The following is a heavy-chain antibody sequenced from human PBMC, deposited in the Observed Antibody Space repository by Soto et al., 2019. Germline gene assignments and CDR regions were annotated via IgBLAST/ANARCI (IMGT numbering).Heavy chain of an antibody. Sequence: HPGGSLRLSCAASGFTFSSYGMHWVRQAPGKGLEWVAVISYDGSNKYYADSVKGRFTISRDNSKNTLYLQMNSLRAEDTAVYYCAKAQPEPAYDFWSGYYPSLSYNWFDPWGQGTLVTVSS. V-gene: IGHV3-30*18. J-gene: IGHJ5*02. CDR3: AKAQPEPAYDFWSGYYPSLSYNWFDP. CDR1: GFTFSSYG. CDR2: ISYDGSNK. D-gene: IGHD3-3*01.